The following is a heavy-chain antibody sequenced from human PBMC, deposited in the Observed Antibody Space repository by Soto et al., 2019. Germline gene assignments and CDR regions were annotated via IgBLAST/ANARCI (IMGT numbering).Heavy chain of an antibody. CDR1: GFTFSDYW. Sequence: EVQLVESGGGLVQPGGSLGLSCTASGFTFSDYWMYWVRQAPGKGLVWVSRISGGGTSTNYADSVKGRFTISRDNAKNTLSLQMNSLRAEDTAVYYCVRWSNGWSGMDYWGQGIMGTVS. CDR3: VRWSNGWSGMDY. J-gene: IGHJ4*02. V-gene: IGHV3-74*01. D-gene: IGHD6-19*01. CDR2: ISGGGTST.